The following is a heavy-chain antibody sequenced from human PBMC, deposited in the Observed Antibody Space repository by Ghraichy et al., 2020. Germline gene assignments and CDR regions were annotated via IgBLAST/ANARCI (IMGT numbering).Heavy chain of an antibody. CDR1: GYTFTSYC. CDR2: INPNSGGT. CDR3: ARVGVVVVNGAHFDY. D-gene: IGHD2-21*01. Sequence: ASVKVSCKASGYTFTSYCMHWVRQAPGQGLEWMGRINPNSGGTNYAQKLQGRVTMTRDTSISTAYMELSRLRSDDTAVYYCARVGVVVVNGAHFDYWGQGTLVTVSS. J-gene: IGHJ4*02. V-gene: IGHV1-2*06.